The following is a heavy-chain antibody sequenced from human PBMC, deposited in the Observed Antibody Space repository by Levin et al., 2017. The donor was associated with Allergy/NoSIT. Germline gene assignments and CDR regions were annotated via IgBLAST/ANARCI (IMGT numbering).Heavy chain of an antibody. V-gene: IGHV3-23*01. CDR1: GFTFSNYG. J-gene: IGHJ4*02. CDR3: AKDLRDRSGWSYYFDY. CDR2: ISASAGST. D-gene: IGHD6-19*01. Sequence: GESLKISCAASGFTFSNYGVSWVRPAPGKGLEWVSAISASAGSTYYADSVKGRFTISRDNSKNTLYLQMNSLRAEDTAVYYCAKDLRDRSGWSYYFDYWGQGTLVTVSS.